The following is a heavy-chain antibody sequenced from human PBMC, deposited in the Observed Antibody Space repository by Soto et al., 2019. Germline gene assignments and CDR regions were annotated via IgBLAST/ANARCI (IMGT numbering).Heavy chain of an antibody. CDR1: GFTFSSYG. V-gene: IGHV3-33*01. Sequence: QVQLVESGGGVVQPGRSLRLSCAASGFTFSSYGMHWVRQAPGKGLAWVAVIWYDGSNKYYADSVKGRFTISRDNSKNTLYLQMNSLRAEDTAVYYCARGDEVPAAYGMDVWGQGTTVTVSS. D-gene: IGHD2-2*01. CDR3: ARGDEVPAAYGMDV. CDR2: IWYDGSNK. J-gene: IGHJ6*02.